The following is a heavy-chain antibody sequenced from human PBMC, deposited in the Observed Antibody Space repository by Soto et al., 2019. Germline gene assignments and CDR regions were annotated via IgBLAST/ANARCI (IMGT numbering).Heavy chain of an antibody. V-gene: IGHV3-23*01. CDR1: GFTFSSYA. J-gene: IGHJ4*02. D-gene: IGHD3-16*02. CDR3: AKSRVFIGAIVTLLDS. CDR2: ISNNGDTA. Sequence: EVQLLESGGGLVQPGGSLTLSCATSGFTFSSYAMVWVRQAAEKGLEWVASISNNGDTAYYADSVKGRFTSSRGNSENTLYLQMNGLRADDPALYFCAKSRVFIGAIVTLLDSWGQGTQVTVSS.